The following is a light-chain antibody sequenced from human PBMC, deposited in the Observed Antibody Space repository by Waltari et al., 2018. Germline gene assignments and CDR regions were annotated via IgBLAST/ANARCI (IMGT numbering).Light chain of an antibody. CDR3: NSRDSSGNHQV. CDR1: SLRSYY. Sequence: SSELTQDPAVSMALGQTVRITCQGDSLRSYYASWYQQKPGQAPVLVIYGKNNRPSGIPDRFSGSSSGNTASLTITGAQAEDEADYYCNSRDSSGNHQVFGTGTKVTVL. V-gene: IGLV3-19*01. CDR2: GKN. J-gene: IGLJ1*01.